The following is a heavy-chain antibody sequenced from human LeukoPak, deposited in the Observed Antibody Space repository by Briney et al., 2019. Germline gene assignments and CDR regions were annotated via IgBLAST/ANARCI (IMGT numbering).Heavy chain of an antibody. CDR1: GYSFSDYA. CDR3: ARGPDITVFGVHFGL. V-gene: IGHV7-4-1*02. Sequence: ASVKVSCRASGYSFSDYAVNWIRQAPGQGLEWMGWINSNTGKPRYAQGFPGRFVFSWDKSVNTAYLQISSVRTDDTAVYYCARGPDITVFGVHFGLWGQGTLVTVSS. D-gene: IGHD3-3*01. J-gene: IGHJ4*02. CDR2: INSNTGKP.